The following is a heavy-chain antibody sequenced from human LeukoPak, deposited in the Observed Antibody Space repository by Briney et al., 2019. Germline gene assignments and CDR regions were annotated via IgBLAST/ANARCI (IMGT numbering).Heavy chain of an antibody. J-gene: IGHJ4*02. CDR2: ISSSSSYI. CDR3: ARGNKYYYGSGSYGY. CDR1: GFTFSTYN. V-gene: IGHV3-21*01. Sequence: GGSLRLSCAASGFTFSTYNMNWVRQAPGKGLEWVSSISSSSSYIYYADSVKGRFTISRDNAKNSLYLQMNSLRAEDTAVYYCARGNKYYYGSGSYGYWGRGTLVTVSS. D-gene: IGHD3-10*01.